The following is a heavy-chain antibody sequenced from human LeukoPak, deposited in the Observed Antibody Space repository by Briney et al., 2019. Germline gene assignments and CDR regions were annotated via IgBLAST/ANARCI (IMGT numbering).Heavy chain of an antibody. J-gene: IGHJ4*02. Sequence: SETLSLTCTVSGGSISSYYWSWIRQPPGKGLEWPPGKGLEWIGYIHYSGSTNYNPSLKSRVTISVDTSKNQFSLKLSSVTAADTAVYYCARHQWLGPFDYWGQGTLVTVSS. V-gene: IGHV4-59*08. CDR1: GGSISSYY. D-gene: IGHD6-19*01. CDR2: IHYSGST. CDR3: ARHQWLGPFDY.